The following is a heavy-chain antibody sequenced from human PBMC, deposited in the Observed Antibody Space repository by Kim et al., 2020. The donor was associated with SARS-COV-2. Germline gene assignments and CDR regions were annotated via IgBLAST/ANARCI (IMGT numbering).Heavy chain of an antibody. J-gene: IGHJ4*02. Sequence: TNYDPSLKSRVTISVDTSKNQFSLKLSSVTAADTAVYYCARGKTNDYGDYWGQGTLVTVSS. CDR3: ARGKTNDYGDY. CDR2: T. V-gene: IGHV4-34*01.